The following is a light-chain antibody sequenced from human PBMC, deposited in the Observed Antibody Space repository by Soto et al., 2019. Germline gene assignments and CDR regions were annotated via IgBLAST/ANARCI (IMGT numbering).Light chain of an antibody. CDR2: EVN. J-gene: IGLJ1*01. Sequence: QSALTQPASVSGSPGQSITISCTGNSSDVGSYNLVSWYQQHPGEAPKLMIYEVNKRPSGVSNRFSGSKSGNTASLTISRLQAEDEADYYCCSYAGNSTPYVFGTGTKLTVL. CDR3: CSYAGNSTPYV. CDR1: SSDVGSYNL. V-gene: IGLV2-23*02.